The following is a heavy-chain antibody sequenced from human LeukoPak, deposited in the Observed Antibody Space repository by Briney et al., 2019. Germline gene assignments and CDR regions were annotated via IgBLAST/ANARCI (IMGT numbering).Heavy chain of an antibody. Sequence: ASVKVSCKVSGYTLTELSMHWVRQAPGKGLEWMGGFDPEDDETIYAQKFQGRVTMTEDTSTDTAYMELSSLRSEDTAVYYCATDKPGTATDAFDIWGQGTMVTVS. CDR1: GYTLTELS. CDR3: ATDKPGTATDAFDI. J-gene: IGHJ3*02. V-gene: IGHV1-24*01. D-gene: IGHD7-27*01. CDR2: FDPEDDET.